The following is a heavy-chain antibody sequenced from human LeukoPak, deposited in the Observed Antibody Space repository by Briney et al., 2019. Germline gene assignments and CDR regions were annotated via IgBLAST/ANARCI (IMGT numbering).Heavy chain of an antibody. CDR1: GYTFTSYG. D-gene: IGHD2-15*01. Sequence: ASVKVSCKASGYTFTSYGISWVRQAPGQGLEWMGWISAYNGNTNYAQKLQGRVTVTTDTSTSTAYMELRSLRSDDTAVYYCARDCSGGSCYGYYYYGMDVWGQGTTVTVSS. CDR2: ISAYNGNT. CDR3: ARDCSGGSCYGYYYYGMDV. J-gene: IGHJ6*02. V-gene: IGHV1-18*01.